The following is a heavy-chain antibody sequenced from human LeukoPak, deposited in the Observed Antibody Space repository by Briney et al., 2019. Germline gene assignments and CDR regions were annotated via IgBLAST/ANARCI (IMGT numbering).Heavy chain of an antibody. D-gene: IGHD1-26*01. Sequence: GGSLRLSCAASGFTFSSYGMHWVRQAPGKGLEWVAVISYDGSNKYYADSVKGRFTISRDNSKNTLYLQMNSLRAEDTAVYYCAKSRGYSGSYLIDYWGQGTLVTVSS. J-gene: IGHJ4*02. CDR2: ISYDGSNK. CDR3: AKSRGYSGSYLIDY. CDR1: GFTFSSYG. V-gene: IGHV3-30*18.